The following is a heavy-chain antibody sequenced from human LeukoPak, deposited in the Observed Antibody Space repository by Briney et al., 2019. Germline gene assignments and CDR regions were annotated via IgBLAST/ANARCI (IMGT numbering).Heavy chain of an antibody. V-gene: IGHV3-23*01. CDR3: AKVLTVVRGSALFDD. Sequence: HPGGSLRLSCAASGFTFSSHAMSWVRQAPGKGLEWVSTISASAFSTYYADALKGRFTISRDNSKNTLGLEMNSLRVEDTAIYYCAKVLTVVRGSALFDDWGQGTLVTVSS. D-gene: IGHD3-10*01. CDR1: GFTFSSHA. J-gene: IGHJ4*02. CDR2: ISASAFST.